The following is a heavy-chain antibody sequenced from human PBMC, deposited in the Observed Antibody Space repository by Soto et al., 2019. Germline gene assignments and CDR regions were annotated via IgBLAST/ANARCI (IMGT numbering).Heavy chain of an antibody. Sequence: QVQLVESGGGVVQPGRSLRLSCAASGFTFSSYAMHWVRQAPGKGLEWVAVISYDGSNKYYADSVKGRFTISRDNSKNTLYLQMNSLRAEDTAVYYCARVRHNWNAHEPYFDCWGQGTLVTVSS. CDR3: ARVRHNWNAHEPYFDC. V-gene: IGHV3-30-3*01. D-gene: IGHD1-1*01. CDR2: ISYDGSNK. CDR1: GFTFSSYA. J-gene: IGHJ4*02.